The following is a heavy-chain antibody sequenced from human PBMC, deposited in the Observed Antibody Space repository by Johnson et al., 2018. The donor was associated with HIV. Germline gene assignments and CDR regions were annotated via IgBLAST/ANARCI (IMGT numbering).Heavy chain of an antibody. D-gene: IGHD3-22*01. Sequence: QVQLVESGGGVVQPGRSLRLSCAASGFTFSSYGMHWVRQAPGKGLEWVAFIRYDGSNNYYADSVQGRFTISRDNSKNTLYLQMNSLRAEDTAVYYCAKDKSGRYYDSSGYSLDDAFDIWGQGTMVTVSS. V-gene: IGHV3-30*02. CDR3: AKDKSGRYYDSSGYSLDDAFDI. CDR1: GFTFSSYG. J-gene: IGHJ3*02. CDR2: IRYDGSNN.